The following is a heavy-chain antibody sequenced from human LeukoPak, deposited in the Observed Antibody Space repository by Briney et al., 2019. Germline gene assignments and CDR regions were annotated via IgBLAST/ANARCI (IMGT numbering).Heavy chain of an antibody. Sequence: PSETLSLTCTVSGGSISSNSYYWGWICQPPGRGLEWIGSIYYSGSTYYNPSLKSRVTISVETSKNQFSLKLTSVTAADTAVYYCASTWRGGSNYEMRYWGQGTLVTVSS. D-gene: IGHD3-16*01. J-gene: IGHJ4*02. V-gene: IGHV4-39*07. CDR3: ASTWRGGSNYEMRY. CDR2: IYYSGST. CDR1: GGSISSNSYY.